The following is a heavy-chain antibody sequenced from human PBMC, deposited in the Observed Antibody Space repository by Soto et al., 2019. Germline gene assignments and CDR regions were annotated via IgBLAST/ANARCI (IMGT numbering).Heavy chain of an antibody. CDR2: IYGGGTT. J-gene: IGHJ4*02. V-gene: IGHV3-53*01. CDR3: VQTTGWPGFDF. CDR1: GFAVSSKY. Sequence: EVQLVESGGGLIQPGGSLRLSCAASGFAVSSKYMTWVRQAPGKGLEWVSVIYGGGTTYYADSVKGRFTISRDTSKNTLDLQMNSLRAEDTAVYYCVQTTGWPGFDFWGQETLVTVSP. D-gene: IGHD6-19*01.